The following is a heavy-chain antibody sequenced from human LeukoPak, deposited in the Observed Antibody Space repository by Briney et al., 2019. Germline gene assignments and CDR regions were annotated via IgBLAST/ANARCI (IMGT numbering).Heavy chain of an antibody. CDR2: INHSGST. CDR3: ARGETNTYYYDSSGYRDAFDI. J-gene: IGHJ3*02. D-gene: IGHD3-22*01. V-gene: IGHV4-34*01. CDR1: GGSFSGYY. Sequence: SETLSLTCAVYGGSFSGYYWSWIRQPPGKGLEWMGEINHSGSTNYNPSLKSRVTISVDTSKNQFSLKLSSVTAADTAVYYCARGETNTYYYDSSGYRDAFDIWGQGTMVTVSS.